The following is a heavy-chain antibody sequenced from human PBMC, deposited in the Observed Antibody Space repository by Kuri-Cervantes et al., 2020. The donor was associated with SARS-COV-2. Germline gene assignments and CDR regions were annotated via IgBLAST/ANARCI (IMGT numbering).Heavy chain of an antibody. D-gene: IGHD2-2*01. Sequence: ASVKVSCKASGYTFTSYDINWVRQATGQGLEWMGWMNPNSGNTGYAQKFQGRVTITRNTSTDTAYMDLSSLGSEDTAVYYCATDAGSRGSTSVNAFDIWGQGTMVTVSS. CDR2: MNPNSGNT. J-gene: IGHJ3*02. CDR3: ATDAGSRGSTSVNAFDI. V-gene: IGHV1-8*03. CDR1: GYTFTSYD.